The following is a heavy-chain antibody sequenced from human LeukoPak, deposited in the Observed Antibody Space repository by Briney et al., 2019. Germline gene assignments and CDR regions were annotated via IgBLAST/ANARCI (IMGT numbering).Heavy chain of an antibody. CDR2: ISAYNGNT. CDR1: GYTFTSYG. J-gene: IGHJ5*02. D-gene: IGHD3-10*01. CDR3: ARVLDDYYGSGSPPLHSFDP. V-gene: IGHV1-18*01. Sequence: GASVKVSCKASGYTFTSYGISWVRQAPGQGLEWMGWISAYNGNTNYAQKLQGRVTMTTDTSTSTAYMELRSLRSDDTAVYYCARVLDDYYGSGSPPLHSFDPWGQGTLVTVSS.